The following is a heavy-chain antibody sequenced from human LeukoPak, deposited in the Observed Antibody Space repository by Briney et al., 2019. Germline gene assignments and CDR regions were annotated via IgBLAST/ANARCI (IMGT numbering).Heavy chain of an antibody. Sequence: SETLSLTCTVSGGSISSYYWSWIRQPPGKGLEWIGYIYYSGSTNYNPSLKSRVTISVDTSKNQFSLKLSSVTAADTAVYYCARALQLWSFYYYYYGMDVWGQGTTVTVSS. J-gene: IGHJ6*02. CDR2: IYYSGST. D-gene: IGHD5-18*01. CDR3: ARALQLWSFYYYYYGMDV. CDR1: GGSISSYY. V-gene: IGHV4-59*12.